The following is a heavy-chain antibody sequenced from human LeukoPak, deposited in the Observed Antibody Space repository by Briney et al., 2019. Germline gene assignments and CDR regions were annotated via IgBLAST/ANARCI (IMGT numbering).Heavy chain of an antibody. CDR3: ARRSYGTVFDF. D-gene: IGHD5-18*01. CDR1: GFSVSSSY. J-gene: IGHJ4*02. Sequence: GGSLRLSCAASGFSVSSSYMYWVRQAPGKGLEWVSFFYRGDSTYYAESVRGRFTISRDNANNSLSLQMSSLRAADTAVYYCARRSYGTVFDFWGQGTLVTVSS. V-gene: IGHV3-53*01. CDR2: FYRGDST.